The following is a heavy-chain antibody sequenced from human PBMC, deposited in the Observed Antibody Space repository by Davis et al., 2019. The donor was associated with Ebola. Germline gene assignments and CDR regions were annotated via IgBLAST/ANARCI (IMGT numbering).Heavy chain of an antibody. J-gene: IGHJ4*02. CDR1: GGSIGTAY. V-gene: IGHV4-59*08. Sequence: SETLSLTCTVSGGSIGTAYWSWIRQSPGKGLEWIGYIHYIGSTIYNPSLKSRITILVDRSRNQFSLKLTSVTAADTAVYYCARHGVGSGWAYYFDYWGPGTLVTVSS. CDR2: IHYIGST. D-gene: IGHD6-19*01. CDR3: ARHGVGSGWAYYFDY.